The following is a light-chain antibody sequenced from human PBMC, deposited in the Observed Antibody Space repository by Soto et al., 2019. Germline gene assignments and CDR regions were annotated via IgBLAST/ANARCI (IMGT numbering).Light chain of an antibody. CDR2: EVS. Sequence: QSALTQPASVSGSPGQSITISCTGTSSDVGAYNYVSWYQQHPDKAPKRMIYEVSNRPSGLSNRFSGSKSGNTASLTISGLQAEDEADYYCTSYTSSSSWVFGGGTKLTVL. CDR3: TSYTSSSSWV. CDR1: SSDVGAYNY. V-gene: IGLV2-14*01. J-gene: IGLJ3*02.